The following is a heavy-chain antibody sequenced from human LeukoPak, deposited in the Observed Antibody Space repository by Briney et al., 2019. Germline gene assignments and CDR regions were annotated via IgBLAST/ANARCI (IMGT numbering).Heavy chain of an antibody. CDR1: GFTFSSYS. CDR2: ISSSSSTI. CDR3: ARAAPYSSSFKYFQH. Sequence: GGSLRLSCAVSGFTFSSYSMNWVRQAPGKGLEWVSYISSSSSTIYYADSVKGRFTISRDNAKNSLYLQMNSLRDEDTAVYYCARAAPYSSSFKYFQHWGQGTLVTVSS. D-gene: IGHD6-13*01. V-gene: IGHV3-48*02. J-gene: IGHJ1*01.